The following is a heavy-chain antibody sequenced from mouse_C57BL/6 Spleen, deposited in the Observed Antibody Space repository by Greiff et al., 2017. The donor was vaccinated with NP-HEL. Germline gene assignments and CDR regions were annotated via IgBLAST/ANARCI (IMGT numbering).Heavy chain of an antibody. CDR3: TRAWDERYYFDY. J-gene: IGHJ2*01. CDR2: IYPGNSDT. CDR1: GYTFTSYW. D-gene: IGHD4-1*01. V-gene: IGHV1-5*01. Sequence: VQLQQSGTVLARPGASVKMSCKTSGYTFTSYWMHWVKQRPGQGLEWIGAIYPGNSDTSYNQKFKGKAKLTAVTSASTAYMELSSLTNEDSAVYYCTRAWDERYYFDYWGQGTTLTVSS.